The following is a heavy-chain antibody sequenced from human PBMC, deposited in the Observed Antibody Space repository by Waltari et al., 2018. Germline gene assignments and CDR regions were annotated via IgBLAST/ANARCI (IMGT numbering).Heavy chain of an antibody. CDR1: GYTFPGYY. V-gene: IGHV1-2*02. Sequence: QVQLVQSGAEVKKPGASVKVSCKASGYTFPGYYMHWVRQAPGQGLEWMGWINPMSGGTNKAQKFQGRVTMTRDTSISTAYMELSRLRSDDTAVYYWARDVRGYDFWFDPWGQGTLVTVSS. D-gene: IGHD5-12*01. CDR2: INPMSGGT. CDR3: ARDVRGYDFWFDP. J-gene: IGHJ5*02.